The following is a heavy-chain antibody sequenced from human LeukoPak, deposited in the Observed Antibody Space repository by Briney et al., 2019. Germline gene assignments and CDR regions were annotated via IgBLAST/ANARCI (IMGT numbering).Heavy chain of an antibody. CDR1: GFTLDDYG. J-gene: IGHJ4*02. V-gene: IGHV3-20*04. D-gene: IGHD4-17*01. CDR3: ARGLYGDYGVYFDY. Sequence: GGSLRLSCAASGFTLDDYGMSWVRRAPGKGLECVSGINWNGGSTGYADSVKGRFTTSRDNAKNSLYLQMNSLRAEDTALYYCARGLYGDYGVYFDYWGQGTRVTVSS. CDR2: INWNGGST.